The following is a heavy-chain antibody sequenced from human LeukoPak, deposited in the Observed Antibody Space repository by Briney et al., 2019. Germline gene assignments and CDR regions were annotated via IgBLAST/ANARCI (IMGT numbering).Heavy chain of an antibody. CDR3: ARSGGYSSSWYLGGGY. D-gene: IGHD6-13*01. J-gene: IGHJ4*02. Sequence: ASVKVSCKASGYTFTSYDINWVRQATGQGLEWMGWMNPNSGNTGYAQKFQGRVTMTRNTSISTAYMELSSLRSEDTAVYYCARSGGYSSSWYLGGGYWGQGTLVTVSS. CDR1: GYTFTSYD. V-gene: IGHV1-8*01. CDR2: MNPNSGNT.